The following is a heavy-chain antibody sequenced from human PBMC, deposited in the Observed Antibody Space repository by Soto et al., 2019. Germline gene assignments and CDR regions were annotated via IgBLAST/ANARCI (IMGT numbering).Heavy chain of an antibody. J-gene: IGHJ4*02. CDR1: GGTFSSYA. CDR2: IIPIFGTA. V-gene: IGHV1-69*01. D-gene: IGHD5-12*01. Sequence: QVQLVQSGAEVKKPGSSVKVSCKASGGTFSSYAISWVRQAPGQGLEWLGGIIPIFGTANYAQKFQGRVTITADESTSTAYMELSSLRSEDTAVYYCARGQNLVATISVALDYWGQGTLVTVSS. CDR3: ARGQNLVATISVALDY.